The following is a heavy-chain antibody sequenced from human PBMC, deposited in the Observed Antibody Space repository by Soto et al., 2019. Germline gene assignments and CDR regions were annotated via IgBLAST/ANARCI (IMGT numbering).Heavy chain of an antibody. J-gene: IGHJ6*02. V-gene: IGHV4-30-4*02. D-gene: IGHD4-17*01. Sequence: KTSDTLSRTCTVSVGSISGGDYYCSWMRQPPWKGLEWIGYIYYSGSTYYNPSLKSRVTISVDTSKNQFSLKLSSVTAADTAVYYCARAFRRDYIYFFYNAMEVWGQGTTVSVSS. CDR1: VGSISGGDYY. CDR2: IYYSGST. CDR3: ARAFRRDYIYFFYNAMEV.